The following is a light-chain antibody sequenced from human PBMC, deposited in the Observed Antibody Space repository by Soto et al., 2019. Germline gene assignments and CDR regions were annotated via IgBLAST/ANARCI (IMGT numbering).Light chain of an antibody. CDR3: QQFFSYPLT. J-gene: IGKJ4*01. CDR1: QSLGTW. V-gene: IGKV1-5*01. Sequence: DIQMTQSPSTLSASVGDRVIITCRASQSLGTWLAWYQQKPGTAPVLLINDVSRLESGVPSRFSGRGSGTEFTLTISSLLPDDFATYYCQQFFSYPLTFCGVTKVEIK. CDR2: DVS.